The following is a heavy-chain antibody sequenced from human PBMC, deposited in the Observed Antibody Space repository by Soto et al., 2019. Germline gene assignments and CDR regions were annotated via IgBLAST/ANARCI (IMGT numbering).Heavy chain of an antibody. CDR2: IYYSGST. CDR1: GGSISSYY. J-gene: IGHJ5*02. D-gene: IGHD6-13*01. V-gene: IGHV4-59*01. CDR3: ARDRYSSSWYNSPNWFDP. Sequence: SETLSLTCTVSGGSISSYYWSWIRQPPGKGLEWIGYIYYSGSTNYNPSLKSRVTISVDTSKNQFSLKLSPVTAADTAVYYCARDRYSSSWYNSPNWFDPWGQGTLVTVSS.